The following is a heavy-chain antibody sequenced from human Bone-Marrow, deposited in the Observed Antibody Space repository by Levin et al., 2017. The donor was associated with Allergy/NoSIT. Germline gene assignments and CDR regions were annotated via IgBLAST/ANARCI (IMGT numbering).Heavy chain of an antibody. Sequence: SETLSLTYTVSGGSINSGDSYWSWIRQPPGKGLEWIGYIYYSGSTYYNPSLKSRITISIDTSKSQFSLQLSSVTAADTAVYYCARLSLTFYAILTGYYSPFGSFDDWGQGTLVTVSS. D-gene: IGHD3-9*01. J-gene: IGHJ4*02. CDR1: GGSINSGDSY. CDR2: IYYSGST. V-gene: IGHV4-30-4*01. CDR3: ARLSLTFYAILTGYYSPFGSFDD.